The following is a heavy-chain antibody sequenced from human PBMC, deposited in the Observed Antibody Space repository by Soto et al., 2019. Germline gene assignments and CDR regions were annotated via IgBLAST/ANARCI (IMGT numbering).Heavy chain of an antibody. V-gene: IGHV4-34*01. CDR2: INHSGST. D-gene: IGHD3-22*01. CDR3: ARVMGSDYYDSSGSPF. Sequence: SETLSLTCAVYGGSFSGYYWSWIRQPPGKGLEWIGEINHSGSTNYNPSLKSRVTISVDTSKNQFSLKLRSVTAADTAVYYCARVMGSDYYDSSGSPFWGQGTLVTVSS. CDR1: GGSFSGYY. J-gene: IGHJ4*02.